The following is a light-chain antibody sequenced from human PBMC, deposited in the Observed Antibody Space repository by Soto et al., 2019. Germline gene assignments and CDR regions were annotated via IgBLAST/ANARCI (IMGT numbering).Light chain of an antibody. CDR1: SSDVGDYNF. CDR3: SSYTSSTTRGIYV. V-gene: IGLV2-14*01. CDR2: KVS. Sequence: QSALTQPASVSGSPGQSIIISCTGTSSDVGDYNFVSWYQQHPGKAPKLMIYKVSNRPSGVSNSFSGSKSGNTASLTISGLQAEDEADYYCSSYTSSTTRGIYVFGTGTKLTVL. J-gene: IGLJ1*01.